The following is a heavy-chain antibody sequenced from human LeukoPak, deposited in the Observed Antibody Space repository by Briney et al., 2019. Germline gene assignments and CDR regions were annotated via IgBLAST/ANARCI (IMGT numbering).Heavy chain of an antibody. Sequence: GESLKISCQGSGYSFTSYYIAWVRQRPGQGLEWMGIVYPADSDITYSPSVKGQVTISVDKSLKTAYLQWRNLKASDTAIYYCARRGYCSGGSCFWYFDLWGRGTLVTVSS. CDR3: ARRGYCSGGSCFWYFDL. CDR2: VYPADSDI. V-gene: IGHV5-51*01. CDR1: GYSFTSYY. D-gene: IGHD2-15*01. J-gene: IGHJ2*01.